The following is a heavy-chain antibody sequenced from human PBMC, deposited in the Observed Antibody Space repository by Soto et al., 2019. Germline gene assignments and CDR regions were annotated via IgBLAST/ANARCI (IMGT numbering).Heavy chain of an antibody. J-gene: IGHJ4*02. CDR3: AKMTSPRFGELIYLDY. Sequence: GGSLRLSCAASGFTFGSYAMSWVRQAPGKGLEWVSAISGSGGSTYYADSVKGRFTISRDNSKNTLYLQMNSLRAEDTAVYYCAKMTSPRFGELIYLDYWGQGTLVTVSS. CDR2: ISGSGGST. D-gene: IGHD3-10*01. CDR1: GFTFGSYA. V-gene: IGHV3-23*01.